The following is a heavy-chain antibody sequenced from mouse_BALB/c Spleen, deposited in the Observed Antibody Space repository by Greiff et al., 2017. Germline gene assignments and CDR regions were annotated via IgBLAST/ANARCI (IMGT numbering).Heavy chain of an antibody. D-gene: IGHD2-4*01. Sequence: LVKPGALVKISCKASGYTFTSYDINWVKQRPGQGLEWIGWIYPGDGSTKYNEKFKGKATLTADKSSSTAYMQLSSLTSENSAVYFCARGDYDGFAYWGQGTLVTVSA. CDR1: GYTFTSYD. V-gene: IGHV1S33*01. CDR3: ARGDYDGFAY. CDR2: IYPGDGST. J-gene: IGHJ3*01.